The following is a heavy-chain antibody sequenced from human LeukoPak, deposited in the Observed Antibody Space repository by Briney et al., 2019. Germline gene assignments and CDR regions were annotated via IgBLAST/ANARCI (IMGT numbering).Heavy chain of an antibody. CDR1: GGTFSSYA. V-gene: IGHV1-69*13. J-gene: IGHJ6*04. D-gene: IGHD3-10*01. Sequence: SVKVSCKASGGTFSSYAISWVRQAPGQGLEWMGGIIPIFGTANYAQKFQGRVTITADESTSTAYMELSSLRSEDTAVYYCAKSSGSYYNQGYYYGMDVWGKGTTVTVSS. CDR3: AKSSGSYYNQGYYYGMDV. CDR2: IIPIFGTA.